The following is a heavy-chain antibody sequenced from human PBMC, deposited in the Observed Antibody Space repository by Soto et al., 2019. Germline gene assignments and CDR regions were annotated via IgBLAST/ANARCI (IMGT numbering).Heavy chain of an antibody. CDR1: GGSISSSSYY. D-gene: IGHD6-13*01. CDR3: ARRSDFSSFFDY. CDR2: IYYSGRT. J-gene: IGHJ4*02. Sequence: QLQLQESGPGLVKPSETLSLTCTVSGGSISSSSYYWGWIRQPPGKGLEWIGSIYYSGRTYYNPSLKRRVTISVDTSKNQLALKLSSVTAADTAVYYCARRSDFSSFFDYWGQGTLVTVSS. V-gene: IGHV4-39*01.